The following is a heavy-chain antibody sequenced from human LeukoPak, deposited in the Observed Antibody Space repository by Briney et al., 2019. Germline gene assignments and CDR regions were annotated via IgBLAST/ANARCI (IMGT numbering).Heavy chain of an antibody. J-gene: IGHJ6*03. D-gene: IGHD5-12*01. CDR1: GGSISSYY. V-gene: IGHV4-39*07. CDR2: IYYSGST. CDR3: ARIEATKNYYYYYMDV. Sequence: SETLSLTCTVSGGSISSYYWGWIRQPPGKGLEWIGSIYYSGSTYYNPSLKSRVTISVDTSKNQFSLKLSSVTAADTAVYYCARIEATKNYYYYYMDVWGKGTTVTVSS.